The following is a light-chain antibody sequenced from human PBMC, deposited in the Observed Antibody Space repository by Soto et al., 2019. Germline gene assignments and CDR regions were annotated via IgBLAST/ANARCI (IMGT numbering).Light chain of an antibody. Sequence: DIQMTQSPSSLSASVGDRVTITCRASQSINTYLNWYQQKPGKAPNLPIYAASSLQSGVPSRFSGSGSGTDFTLTISSLQPEDFATYYCQQYYSIPVTFGGGTKVEIK. J-gene: IGKJ4*01. CDR1: QSINTY. V-gene: IGKV1-39*01. CDR3: QQYYSIPVT. CDR2: AAS.